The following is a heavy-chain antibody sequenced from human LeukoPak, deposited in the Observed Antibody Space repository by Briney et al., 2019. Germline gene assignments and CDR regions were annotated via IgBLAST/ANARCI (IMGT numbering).Heavy chain of an antibody. CDR2: TSSSSSTI. CDR1: GFTFSGYD. J-gene: IGHJ6*02. V-gene: IGHV3-48*04. CDR3: ARLRYYGMDV. Sequence: GGSLRLSCAASGFTFSGYDMSWVRQAPGKGLEWVSYTSSSSSTIYYADSVKSRFTISRDNAKNSLYLQMNSLRAEDTAVYYCARLRYYGMDVWGQGTTVAVSS.